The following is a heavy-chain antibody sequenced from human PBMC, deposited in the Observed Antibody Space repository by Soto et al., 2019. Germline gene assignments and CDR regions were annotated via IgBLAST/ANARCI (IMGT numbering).Heavy chain of an antibody. J-gene: IGHJ4*02. CDR1: GFTFSSYE. CDR2: ISYDGTTT. Sequence: QVQLVESGGGVVQPGRSLRLSCAASGFTFSSYEMHWVRQAPCKGLDWVAIISYDGTTTYYADSVKGRFIISRDNSKNTLYLQMNSLRPEDTAVYYCAKERKWADYWGQGTLVNVSS. CDR3: AKERKWADY. V-gene: IGHV3-30*18. D-gene: IGHD2-8*01.